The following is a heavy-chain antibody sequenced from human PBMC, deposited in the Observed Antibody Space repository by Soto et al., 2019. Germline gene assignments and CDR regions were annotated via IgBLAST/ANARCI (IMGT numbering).Heavy chain of an antibody. CDR3: ARPVTSRVFAAHFFHY. CDR2: VFPGDSDT. V-gene: IGHV5-51*01. Sequence: PGESLKISCKGPAYTFSDYWIGWVRQMPGKALAWMCIVFPGDSDTRYSPSFQCPSFQGQVTISADKSAITAYLDRTSLQASHSALYYCARPVTSRVFAAHFFHYWSQGTSVTVSS. J-gene: IGHJ4*02. D-gene: IGHD3-3*02. CDR1: AYTFSDYW.